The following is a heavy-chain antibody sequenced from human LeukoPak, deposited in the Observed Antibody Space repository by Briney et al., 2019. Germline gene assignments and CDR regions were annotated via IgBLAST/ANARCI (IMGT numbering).Heavy chain of an antibody. D-gene: IGHD1-20*01. CDR2: FDPGVAET. CDR1: GYSLTELS. J-gene: IGHJ3*02. CDR3: ARGGNWKEKAFDI. Sequence: ASVKVSCKVSGYSLTELSMHWVRQTLDKGLEWMGAFDPGVAETIFAQKFQGRVTMTTDTSISTAYMELSRLRSDDTAVYYCARGGNWKEKAFDIWGQGTMLTVSS. V-gene: IGHV1-24*01.